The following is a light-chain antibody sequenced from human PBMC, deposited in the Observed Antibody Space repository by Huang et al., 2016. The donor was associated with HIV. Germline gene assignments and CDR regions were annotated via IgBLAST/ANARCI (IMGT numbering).Light chain of an antibody. J-gene: IGKJ1*01. CDR1: QSVLYSLSKKNY. CDR2: WAT. V-gene: IGKV4-1*01. CDR3: LQYYSVPQT. Sequence: DIVMTQSPDSLAVSLGERATINCKSSQSVLYSLSKKNYLAWFQQKPGRPPKLLIYWATTRECGVQDRFSGGGSRKDCPLTINNLQAEDVAVYFCLQYYSVPQTFGHGTKVEIK.